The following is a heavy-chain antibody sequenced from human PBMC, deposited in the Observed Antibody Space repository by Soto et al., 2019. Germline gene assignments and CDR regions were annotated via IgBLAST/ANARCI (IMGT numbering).Heavy chain of an antibody. J-gene: IGHJ6*03. Sequence: QVQLVQSGAEVKKPGSSVRVSCQASGGTLSSYTIHWVRQAPGQGLEWMGRIIPFRGTVDYAQHFQGRVTTSADRFSSAAEMELSRRRAEDTAVYYCARFPRYGSGSADYYYYYMDVWGKGTTVTVSS. D-gene: IGHD3-10*01. CDR1: GGTLSSYT. V-gene: IGHV1-69*08. CDR2: IIPFRGTV. CDR3: ARFPRYGSGSADYYYYYMDV.